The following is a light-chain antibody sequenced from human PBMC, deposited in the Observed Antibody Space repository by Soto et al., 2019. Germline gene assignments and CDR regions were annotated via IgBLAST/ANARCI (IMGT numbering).Light chain of an antibody. CDR2: KAS. J-gene: IGKJ4*01. CDR1: QSISSW. CDR3: QQYGKWPLT. Sequence: IQKTQSPSTLSASLGDRVTITCRASQSISSWLAWYQQKPGKAPKLLIYKASSLESGVPSRFSGSGSGTEFTLTISRLEPDDFAVYYCQQYGKWPLTFGGGTKVDIK. V-gene: IGKV1-5*03.